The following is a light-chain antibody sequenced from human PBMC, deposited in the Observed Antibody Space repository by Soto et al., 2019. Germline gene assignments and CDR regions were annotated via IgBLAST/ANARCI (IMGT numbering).Light chain of an antibody. Sequence: QSVLTQPPSASGTPGQRITISCAGSCSNIRGSDVYWYQQLPGTAPKLLIRKNNQRPSGVPDRFSGSKSGTSASLAISGLRSEDEADYYCAAWDGSLSGYVFGAGTKVTVL. CDR1: CSNIRGSD. CDR2: KNN. V-gene: IGLV1-47*01. J-gene: IGLJ1*01. CDR3: AAWDGSLSGYV.